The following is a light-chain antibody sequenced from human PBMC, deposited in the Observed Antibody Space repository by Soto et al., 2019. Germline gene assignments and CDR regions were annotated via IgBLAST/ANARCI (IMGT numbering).Light chain of an antibody. CDR3: QHYAGSPT. CDR1: QSVSSTY. V-gene: IGKV3-20*01. Sequence: EIVLTQSPGTLSLSPGERATLSCRASQSVSSTYFAWYQQKPGQVHRLLIYGASSRATGIPDRFSGSGSGTDFTLTISMLEPDDFAVYYCQHYAGSPTFGPGTKVDIK. J-gene: IGKJ3*01. CDR2: GAS.